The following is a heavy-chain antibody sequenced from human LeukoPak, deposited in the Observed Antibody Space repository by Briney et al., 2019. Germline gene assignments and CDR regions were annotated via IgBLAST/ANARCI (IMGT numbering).Heavy chain of an antibody. CDR3: ANYGSRS. CDR1: GFTFDDYA. V-gene: IGHV3-23*01. CDR2: ISWNSGST. J-gene: IGHJ5*02. Sequence: HSGGSLRLSCAASGFTFDDYAMHWVRQAPGKGLEWVSGISWNSGSTYYADSVKGRFTISRDNSKNTLYLQMNSLRAEDTAVYYCANYGSRSWGQGTLVTVSS. D-gene: IGHD3-10*01.